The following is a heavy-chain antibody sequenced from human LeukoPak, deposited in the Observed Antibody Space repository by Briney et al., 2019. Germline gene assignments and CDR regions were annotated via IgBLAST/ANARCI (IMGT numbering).Heavy chain of an antibody. D-gene: IGHD3-22*01. CDR1: GYTFTGYY. CDR2: INPNSGGT. V-gene: IGHV1-2*02. CDR3: ARASYDSRDYEFFQH. J-gene: IGHJ1*01. Sequence: GASVKVSCKASGYTFTGYYMHWVRQAPGQGLEWMGWINPNSGGTNYEQKLQGRVTMTRDTSISTAYMELSRLRSDDTAVYYCARASYDSRDYEFFQHWGQGTLVTVSS.